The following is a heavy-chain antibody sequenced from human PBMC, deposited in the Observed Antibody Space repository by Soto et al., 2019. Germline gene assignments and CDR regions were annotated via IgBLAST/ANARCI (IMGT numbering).Heavy chain of an antibody. J-gene: IGHJ4*02. Sequence: PGGSLRLSCAASGFTFSSYAMSWVRQAPGKGLEWVSAISGSGGSTYYADSVKGRFTISRDNSKNTLYLQMNSLRAEDTAVYYCAKDKPRPYSSSWSHFDYWGQGTLVTVLL. D-gene: IGHD6-13*01. CDR3: AKDKPRPYSSSWSHFDY. V-gene: IGHV3-23*01. CDR1: GFTFSSYA. CDR2: ISGSGGST.